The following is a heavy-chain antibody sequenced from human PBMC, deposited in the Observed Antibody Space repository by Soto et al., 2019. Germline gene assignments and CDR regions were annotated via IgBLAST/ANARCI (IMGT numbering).Heavy chain of an antibody. CDR2: IYYSGTT. CDR3: AASCVGCGGFNYYGMDV. J-gene: IGHJ6*02. D-gene: IGHD2-21*01. Sequence: SETLSLTCTVSGGSISSGGYYWNWIRQHPGKGLEWIGYIYYSGTTYYNPSLKSRVTISVDTSKNQFSLKLSSVTAADTAVYYCAASCVGCGGFNYYGMDVWGQGTTVTVSS. CDR1: GGSISSGGYY. V-gene: IGHV4-31*03.